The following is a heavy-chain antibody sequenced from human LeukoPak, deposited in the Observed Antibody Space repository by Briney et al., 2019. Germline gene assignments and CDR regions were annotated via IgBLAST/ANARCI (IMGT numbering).Heavy chain of an antibody. CDR1: GFAFSTYD. V-gene: IGHV3-13*04. Sequence: GGSLILSCAASGFAFSTYDMHWVRQATGKGLERVSAIGVAGDTYYPGSVKGRFTISRENAKNSLYLQMNSLRAGDTAVYYCARGFVHAFDIWGQGTMVTVSS. CDR2: IGVAGDT. J-gene: IGHJ3*02. D-gene: IGHD6-6*01. CDR3: ARGFVHAFDI.